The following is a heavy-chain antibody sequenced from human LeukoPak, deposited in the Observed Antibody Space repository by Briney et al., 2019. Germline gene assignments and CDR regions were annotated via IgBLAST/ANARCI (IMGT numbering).Heavy chain of an antibody. D-gene: IGHD3-22*01. CDR3: AKGNSYDSSGLPFDY. J-gene: IGHJ4*02. CDR1: GFTFDDYA. V-gene: IGHV3-9*01. CDR2: IRWDSGSV. Sequence: GRSLRLSCAASGFTFDDYAMHWVRQAPGKGLEWVSGIRWDSGSVDSADSVKGRFTISRDNARNSLYLQMNSLRAEDTALYYCAKGNSYDSSGLPFDYWGQGTLVTISS.